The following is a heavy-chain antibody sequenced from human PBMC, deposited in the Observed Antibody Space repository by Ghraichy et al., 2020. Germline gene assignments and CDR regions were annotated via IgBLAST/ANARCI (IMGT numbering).Heavy chain of an antibody. CDR1: GFSLRTYG. J-gene: IGHJ6*02. CDR3: AKAGEYTSGWYFFGMDV. CDR2: ISGSGDGP. D-gene: IGHD6-19*01. Sequence: GGSLRLSCAASGFSLRTYGMSWVRQAPGMGLEWVSGISGSGDGPYYADSVKGRFTISRDNSKNMLYLQMNSLRADDTAVYYCAKAGEYTSGWYFFGMDVWGRGTTVTVSS. V-gene: IGHV3-23*01.